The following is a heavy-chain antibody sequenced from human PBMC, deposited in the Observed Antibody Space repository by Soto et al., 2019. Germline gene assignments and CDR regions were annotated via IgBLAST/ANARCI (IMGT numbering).Heavy chain of an antibody. Sequence: EVQLLESGGGLVQPGRSLRLSCAASGFTFSSYAMSWVRQAPGKGLEWVSAISGSGGSTYYADSVKGRFTISRDNSKNTLYLQMNSLRAEDTAVYYCALREMGCSGGSCYSLHYYYYYMDVWGKGTTVTVSS. J-gene: IGHJ6*03. CDR3: ALREMGCSGGSCYSLHYYYYYMDV. CDR1: GFTFSSYA. CDR2: ISGSGGST. V-gene: IGHV3-23*01. D-gene: IGHD2-15*01.